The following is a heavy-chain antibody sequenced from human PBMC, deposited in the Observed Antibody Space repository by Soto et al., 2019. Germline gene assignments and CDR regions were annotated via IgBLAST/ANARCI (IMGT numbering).Heavy chain of an antibody. Sequence: ESVGGVVQPGRSLRLSCAASGFTFSSYGMHWVRQAPGKGLEWVAVISYDGSNKYYADSVKGRFTISRDNSKNTLYLQMNSLRAEDTAVYYCAKDIGYCSGGSCYGAYYYGMDVWGQGTTVTVSS. CDR2: ISYDGSNK. D-gene: IGHD2-15*01. CDR1: GFTFSSYG. J-gene: IGHJ6*02. V-gene: IGHV3-30*18. CDR3: AKDIGYCSGGSCYGAYYYGMDV.